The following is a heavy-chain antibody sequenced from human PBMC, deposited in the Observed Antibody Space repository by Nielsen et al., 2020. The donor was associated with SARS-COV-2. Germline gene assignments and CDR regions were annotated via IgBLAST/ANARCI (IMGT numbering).Heavy chain of an antibody. V-gene: IGHV4-31*03. CDR2: IYYSGRP. Sequence: SETLSLTCTVSGGSISSGGYYWSWIRQHPGKGLEWIGYIYYSGRPYYNPSLKSRVTISVDTSKNQFSLKLSSVTAADTAVYYCARAAGWGWLQAIPPEFDYWGQGTLVTVSS. CDR1: GGSISSGGYY. D-gene: IGHD5-24*01. CDR3: ARAAGWGWLQAIPPEFDY. J-gene: IGHJ4*02.